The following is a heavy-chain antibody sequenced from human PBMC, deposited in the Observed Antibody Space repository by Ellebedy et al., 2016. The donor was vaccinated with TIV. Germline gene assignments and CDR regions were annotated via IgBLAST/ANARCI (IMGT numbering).Heavy chain of an antibody. D-gene: IGHD2-15*01. CDR3: ARDFGCSGGSCYSSSGLFWFDP. J-gene: IGHJ5*02. Sequence: ASVKVSXXVSGYTLTELSMHWVRQAPGKGLEWMGGFDPEDGETIYAQKFQGRVTMTEDTSTDTAYMELSSLRSEDTAVYYCARDFGCSGGSCYSSSGLFWFDPWGQGTLVTVSS. V-gene: IGHV1-24*01. CDR2: FDPEDGET. CDR1: GYTLTELS.